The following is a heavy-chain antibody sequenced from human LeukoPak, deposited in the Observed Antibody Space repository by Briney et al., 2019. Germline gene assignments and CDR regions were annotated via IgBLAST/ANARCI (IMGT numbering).Heavy chain of an antibody. CDR2: ISYDGSNK. V-gene: IGHV3-30*18. J-gene: IGHJ4*02. CDR3: AKDGVLTGYSYYFDY. Sequence: PGGSLRLSCAASGFTFSSYGMHWVRQAPGKGLEWVAVISYDGSNKYYADSVKGRFTISRDDSKNTLYLQMNSLRAEDTAVFYCAKDGVLTGYSYYFDYWGQGTPVTVSS. D-gene: IGHD3-9*01. CDR1: GFTFSSYG.